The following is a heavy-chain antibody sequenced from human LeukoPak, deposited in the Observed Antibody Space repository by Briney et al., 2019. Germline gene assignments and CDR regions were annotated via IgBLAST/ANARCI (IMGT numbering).Heavy chain of an antibody. D-gene: IGHD3-22*01. CDR3: ARRRSKAYEN. CDR2: IFSGGTT. Sequence: PGGSLRLSCAASGFTVSSNYMNWVRQAPGKGLEWVSLIFSGGTTHHADSVKGRFIISRDNSKNTVYLQMNSLRVDDTAVYYCARRRSKAYENWGQGTLVTVSS. V-gene: IGHV3-53*01. CDR1: GFTVSSNY. J-gene: IGHJ4*02.